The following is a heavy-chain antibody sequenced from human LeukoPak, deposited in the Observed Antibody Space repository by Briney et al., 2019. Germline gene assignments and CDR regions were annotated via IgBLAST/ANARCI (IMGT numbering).Heavy chain of an antibody. CDR1: GGSMDRLP. Sequence: PSETLSLTCTVSGGSMDRLPWNWIRQPAGKGLEWIGRIYTYGTSSYNPSPKSRVSMSVDTSKNQFSLKVNSVTAADTAAYYCAKSYIGKDGYSYFEYWGQGIPVTVSS. CDR3: AKSYIGKDGYSYFEY. D-gene: IGHD5-24*01. CDR2: IYTYGTS. V-gene: IGHV4-4*07. J-gene: IGHJ4*02.